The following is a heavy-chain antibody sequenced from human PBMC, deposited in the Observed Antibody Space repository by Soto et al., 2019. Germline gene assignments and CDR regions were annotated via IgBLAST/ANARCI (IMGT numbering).Heavy chain of an antibody. CDR2: ISYGGGTT. J-gene: IGHJ4*02. CDR3: AKNPGYYYDSTGYHFDY. D-gene: IGHD3-22*01. Sequence: GSLRLSCAASEFTFSNYAMSWVRQAPGKGLEWVSAISYGGGTTYYADSVKGRFTNYRDKSKNKLNLQMNRLRAEDTAVYYCAKNPGYYYDSTGYHFDYWGQGTLVTVSS. CDR1: EFTFSNYA. V-gene: IGHV3-23*01.